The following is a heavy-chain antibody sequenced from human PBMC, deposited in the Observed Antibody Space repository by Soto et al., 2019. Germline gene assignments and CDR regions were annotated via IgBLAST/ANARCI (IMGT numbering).Heavy chain of an antibody. CDR2: IYYSGST. CDR3: ASSRGGTTXXPXXDAFDI. CDR1: GGSISSSSYY. D-gene: IGHD4-17*01. J-gene: IGHJ3*02. V-gene: IGHV4-39*01. Sequence: QLQLQESGPGLVKPSETLSLTCTVSGGSISSSSYYWGWIRQPPGKGLEWIGSIYYSGSTYYNPSLKSRVTISVDTSKNQFSLKLSSVTAADTAVYYCASSRGGTTXXPXXDAFDIWGXGTMVTVSS.